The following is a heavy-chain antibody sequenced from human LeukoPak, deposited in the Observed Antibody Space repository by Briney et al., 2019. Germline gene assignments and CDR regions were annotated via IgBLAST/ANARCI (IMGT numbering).Heavy chain of an antibody. V-gene: IGHV4-39*07. CDR2: IYYSGST. J-gene: IGHJ4*02. CDR1: GGSISSSSSY. CDR3: ARRGEAAAKGGRYFDQ. Sequence: NSSETLSLTCNVSGGSISSSSSYWGWIRQPPGEGLEWIGGIYYSGSTYYNPSLKSLVTISVDTSKNQFSLKLSSVTAADTAVYFCARRGEAAAKGGRYFDQWGQGTLVTVSS. D-gene: IGHD6-13*01.